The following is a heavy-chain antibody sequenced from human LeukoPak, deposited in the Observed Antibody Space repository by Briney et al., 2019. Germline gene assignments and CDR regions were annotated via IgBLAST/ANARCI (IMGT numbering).Heavy chain of an antibody. CDR2: IYYSGST. CDR1: GGSISSGGYY. Sequence: SQTLSLTCTVPGGSISSGGYYWSWIRQHPGKGLEWIGYIYYSGSTYYNPSLKSRVTISVDTSKNQFSLKLSSVTAADTAVYYCARADDILTGYHFDYWGQGTLVTVSS. CDR3: ARADDILTGYHFDY. V-gene: IGHV4-31*03. J-gene: IGHJ4*02. D-gene: IGHD3-9*01.